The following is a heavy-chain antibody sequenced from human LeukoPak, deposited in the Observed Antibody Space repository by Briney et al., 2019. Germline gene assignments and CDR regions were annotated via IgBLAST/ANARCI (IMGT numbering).Heavy chain of an antibody. V-gene: IGHV1-46*01. D-gene: IGHD4-17*01. CDR1: GYTFTSYY. J-gene: IGHJ6*02. Sequence: RASVKVSCKAFGYTFTSYYMHWVRQAPGQGLEWMGIINPSGGSTSYAQKFQGRVTMTRDTSTSTVYMELSSLRSEDTAVYYCARDGDTVTTTEELVVGASGHYYYGMDVWSQGTTVTVSS. CDR3: ARDGDTVTTTEELVVGASGHYYYGMDV. CDR2: INPSGGST.